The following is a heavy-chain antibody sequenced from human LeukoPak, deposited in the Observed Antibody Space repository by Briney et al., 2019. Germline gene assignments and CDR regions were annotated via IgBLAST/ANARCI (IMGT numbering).Heavy chain of an antibody. D-gene: IGHD3-10*01. V-gene: IGHV4-34*01. Sequence: SETLPLTCAVYGGSFSGYYWSWIRQPPGKGLEWIGEINHSGSTNYNPSLKSRVTISVDTFKNQFSLKLSSVTAADTAVYYCARDLRNNYYGSGGVYYYYYVDVWGKGTTVTISS. CDR2: INHSGST. J-gene: IGHJ6*03. CDR3: ARDLRNNYYGSGGVYYYYYVDV. CDR1: GGSFSGYY.